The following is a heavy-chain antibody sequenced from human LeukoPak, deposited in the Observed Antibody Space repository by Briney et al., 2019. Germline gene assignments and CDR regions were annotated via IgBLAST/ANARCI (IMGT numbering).Heavy chain of an antibody. J-gene: IGHJ5*02. Sequence: GGSLRLSCAASGFTFSSYAMSWVRQAPGKGLEWVSAISGSGGSTYYADSVKGRFTISRDNSKNTLYLQMNSLRAEDTAVYYCAKDQDAYQLLYHDHWGQGTLVTVSS. V-gene: IGHV3-23*01. CDR1: GFTFSSYA. CDR3: AKDQDAYQLLYHDH. CDR2: ISGSGGST. D-gene: IGHD2-2*02.